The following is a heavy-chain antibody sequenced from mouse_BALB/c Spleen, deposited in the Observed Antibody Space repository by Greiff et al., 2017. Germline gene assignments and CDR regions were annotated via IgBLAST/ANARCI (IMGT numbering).Heavy chain of an antibody. CDR2: INPSSGYT. Sequence: QVHVKQSGAELARPGASVKMSCKASGYTFTSYTMHWVKQRPGQGLEWIGYINPSSGYTNYNQKFKDKATLTADKSSSTAYMQLSSLTSEDSAVYYCARSTRAMDYWGQGTSVTVSS. J-gene: IGHJ4*01. D-gene: IGHD1-1*01. CDR1: GYTFTSYT. V-gene: IGHV1-4*01. CDR3: ARSTRAMDY.